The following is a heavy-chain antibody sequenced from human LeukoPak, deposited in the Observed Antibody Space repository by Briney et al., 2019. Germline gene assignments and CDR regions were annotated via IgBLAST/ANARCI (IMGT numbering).Heavy chain of an antibody. V-gene: IGHV1-24*01. Sequence: ASVKVSCKVSGYTLTELSMHWVRQAPGKGLEWMGGFDPEDGETIYAQKFQGRVTMTEDTSTDTAYMEVRSLRSDDTAVYYCARDTGSSLGFDYWGQGSLVTVSS. CDR3: ARDTGSSLGFDY. CDR1: GYTLTELS. J-gene: IGHJ4*02. CDR2: FDPEDGET. D-gene: IGHD1-26*01.